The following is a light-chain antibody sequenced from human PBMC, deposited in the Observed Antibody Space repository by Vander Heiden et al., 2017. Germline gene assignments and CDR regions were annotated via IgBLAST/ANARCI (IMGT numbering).Light chain of an antibody. CDR3: QQYDNLPIT. CDR2: DAS. J-gene: IGKJ5*01. Sequence: DIQMIQSPSSLSASVGDRATTTCHASQDISNYLNWYQQKPGKAPKLLIYDASKLETGVPSRFTGSGSGTDFTFTISSLQPEDIATYYCQQYDNLPITFGQGTRLEIK. CDR1: QDISNY. V-gene: IGKV1-33*01.